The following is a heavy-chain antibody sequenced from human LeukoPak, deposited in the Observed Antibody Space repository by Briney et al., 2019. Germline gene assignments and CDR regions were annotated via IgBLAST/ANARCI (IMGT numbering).Heavy chain of an antibody. Sequence: GGSLRLSCAASGFRFSSYDIHWVCQAPGKGLEWVTFIESDGTKEYYADSVKGRFTISRDNSKNTVYVQMNILRAEDTAVYYCAKEGSGWYYLDYWGQGTVVTVSS. CDR2: IESDGTKE. J-gene: IGHJ4*02. D-gene: IGHD6-19*01. V-gene: IGHV3-30*02. CDR3: AKEGSGWYYLDY. CDR1: GFRFSSYD.